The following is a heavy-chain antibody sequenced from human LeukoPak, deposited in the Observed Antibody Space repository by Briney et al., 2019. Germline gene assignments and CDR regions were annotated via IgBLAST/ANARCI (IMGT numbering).Heavy chain of an antibody. Sequence: GASVKVSCKASGYTFTGYYLHWVRQAPGQGLEWMGWINPNSGGTNYAQKFQGRATMTRDTSISTAYMELSRLRSDDTAVYYCARGYCSGGSCYRYNWFDPWGQGTLVTVSS. CDR1: GYTFTGYY. V-gene: IGHV1-2*02. D-gene: IGHD2-15*01. J-gene: IGHJ5*02. CDR2: INPNSGGT. CDR3: ARGYCSGGSCYRYNWFDP.